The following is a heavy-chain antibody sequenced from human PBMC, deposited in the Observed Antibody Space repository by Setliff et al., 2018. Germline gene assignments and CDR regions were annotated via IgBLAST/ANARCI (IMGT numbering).Heavy chain of an antibody. V-gene: IGHV5-51*01. D-gene: IGHD6-25*01. J-gene: IGHJ3*02. CDR1: GYSFTSNW. Sequence: GESLKISCKGSGYSFTSNWIAWVRQMPGKGLECMGIIYPGDSDTRYSPSFQGQVTMSADKSINTAYLQWSSLKASDTAMYYCARLGAPASHDAFDIWGQGTMVTVSS. CDR2: IYPGDSDT. CDR3: ARLGAPASHDAFDI.